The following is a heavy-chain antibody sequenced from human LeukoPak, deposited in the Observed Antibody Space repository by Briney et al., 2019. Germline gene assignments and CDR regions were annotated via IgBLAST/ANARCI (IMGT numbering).Heavy chain of an antibody. Sequence: SETLSLTCTVSGGSISSYYWSWIRHPPGKGLEWIGYIYYSGSTNYNPSLKSRVTISVDTSKNQFSLKLSSVTAADTAVYYCARDLGSSSDYWGQGTLVTVSS. J-gene: IGHJ4*02. D-gene: IGHD6-13*01. CDR3: ARDLGSSSDY. V-gene: IGHV4-59*01. CDR1: GGSISSYY. CDR2: IYYSGST.